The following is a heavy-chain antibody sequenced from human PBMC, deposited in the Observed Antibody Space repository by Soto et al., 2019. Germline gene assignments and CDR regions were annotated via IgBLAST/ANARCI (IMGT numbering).Heavy chain of an antibody. J-gene: IGHJ3*02. CDR2: IYYRGST. CDR1: GGSISSSSYY. CDR3: AIPVKRTADAFDI. V-gene: IGHV4-39*01. Sequence: QLQLQESGPGLVKPSATLSLTCTVSGGSISSSSYYWGWIRQPPGKGLEWIGSIYYRGSTYDNPSLKSRVTISVDTSKNQFYLKLSAVTAAYTAVYYCAIPVKRTADAFDIWGQGTMVTVSS.